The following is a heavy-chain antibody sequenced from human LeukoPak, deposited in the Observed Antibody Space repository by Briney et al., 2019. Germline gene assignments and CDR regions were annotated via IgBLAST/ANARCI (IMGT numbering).Heavy chain of an antibody. CDR1: GGTFSSYA. D-gene: IGHD5-18*01. J-gene: IGHJ4*02. CDR2: IIPIFGTA. CDR3: ATTRGYSYGYYFDY. V-gene: IGHV1-69*13. Sequence: GASVTVSCKASGGTFSSYAISWVRQAPGQGLEWMGGIIPIFGTANYAQKFQGRVTITADESTSTAYMELSSLRSEDTAVYYCATTRGYSYGYYFDYWGQGTLVTVSS.